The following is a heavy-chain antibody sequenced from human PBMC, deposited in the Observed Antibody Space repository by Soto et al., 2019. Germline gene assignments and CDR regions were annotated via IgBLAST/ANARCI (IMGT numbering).Heavy chain of an antibody. CDR2: IYPGDSDT. V-gene: IGHV5-51*01. J-gene: IGHJ6*02. Sequence: PGESLKISCKGSGYSFTSYWIGWVRQMPGKGLEWMGIIYPGDSDTRYSPSFQGQVTISADKSISTAYLQWSSLKASDTAMYYWARTAAGGKEYCGMDVWGQGTTVTVSS. CDR3: ARTAAGGKEYCGMDV. CDR1: GYSFTSYW. D-gene: IGHD6-13*01.